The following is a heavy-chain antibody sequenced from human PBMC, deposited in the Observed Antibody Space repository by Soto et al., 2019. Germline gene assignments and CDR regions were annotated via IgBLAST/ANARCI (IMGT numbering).Heavy chain of an antibody. V-gene: IGHV1-18*01. J-gene: IGHJ5*02. CDR1: GYTFTSYG. Sequence: ASVKVSCKAAGYTFTSYGISWGRQAPGQGLEWMGWISAYNGHTNYAHNLQGRVTMTTDTSTSTAYMELRSLRSDDTAVYYCARDQGRSSASYYPNWFDPWGQGTLVTVSS. D-gene: IGHD3-10*01. CDR3: ARDQGRSSASYYPNWFDP. CDR2: ISAYNGHT.